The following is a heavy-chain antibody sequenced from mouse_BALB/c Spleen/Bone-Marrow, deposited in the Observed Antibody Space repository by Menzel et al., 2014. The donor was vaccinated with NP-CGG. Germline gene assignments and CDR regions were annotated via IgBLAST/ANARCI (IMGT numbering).Heavy chain of an antibody. J-gene: IGHJ2*01. CDR2: INPSSGYT. Sequence: QVQLQQSGPELARPGASVKMPCRASGYTFTTYTIHWVRQRPGQGLEWIGYINPSSGYTNYIQKFKDKATLTADKSSSTAYMQLSCLTSEASAVYYCARRDDGSVFFDYWGQGTTLTVSS. CDR1: GYTFTTYT. CDR3: ARRDDGSVFFDY. D-gene: IGHD2-3*01. V-gene: IGHV1-4*01.